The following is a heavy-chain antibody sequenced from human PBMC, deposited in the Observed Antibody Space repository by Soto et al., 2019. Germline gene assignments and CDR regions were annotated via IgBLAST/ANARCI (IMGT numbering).Heavy chain of an antibody. CDR2: IYYSGST. Sequence: SETLSLTCTVSGGSISSSSYYWGWIRQPPGKGLEWIGSIYYSGSTYYNPSLKSRVTISVDTSKNQFSLKLSSVTAADTAVYYCARPPQGITIDANWGQGTLDTLCS. D-gene: IGHD3-3*01. J-gene: IGHJ4*02. V-gene: IGHV4-39*01. CDR1: GGSISSSSYY. CDR3: ARPPQGITIDAN.